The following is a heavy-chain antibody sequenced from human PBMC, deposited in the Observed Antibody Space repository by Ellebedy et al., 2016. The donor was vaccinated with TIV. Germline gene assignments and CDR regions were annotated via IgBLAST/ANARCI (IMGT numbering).Heavy chain of an antibody. Sequence: ASVKVSXKASGYTFTGYYMHWVRQAPGQGLEWMGWINPNSGGVNYAQKFQGWVTMTRDTSISTAFMNLSRLTSDDTAVYYCVRERGDYWGQGTLVTVSS. CDR2: INPNSGGV. V-gene: IGHV1-2*04. CDR3: VRERGDY. J-gene: IGHJ4*02. CDR1: GYTFTGYY.